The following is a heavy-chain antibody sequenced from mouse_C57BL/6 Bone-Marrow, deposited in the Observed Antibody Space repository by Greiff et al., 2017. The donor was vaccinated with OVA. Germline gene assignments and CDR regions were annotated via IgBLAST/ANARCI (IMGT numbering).Heavy chain of an antibody. CDR1: GYTFTSYW. V-gene: IGHV1-69*01. J-gene: IGHJ3*01. CDR2: IDPSDSYT. Sequence: VKLQQPGAELVMPGASVKLSCKASGYTFTSYWMHWVKQRPGQGLEWIGEIDPSDSYTNYNQKFKGKSTLTVDKSSSTAYMQLSSLTSEDSAVYYCAREGGWLPVAYWGQGTLVTVSA. D-gene: IGHD2-3*01. CDR3: AREGGWLPVAY.